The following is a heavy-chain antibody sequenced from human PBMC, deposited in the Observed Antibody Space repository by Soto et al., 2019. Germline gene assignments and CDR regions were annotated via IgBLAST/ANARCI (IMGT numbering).Heavy chain of an antibody. CDR2: ISAYNGNT. CDR1: GYTFTSYG. V-gene: IGHV1-18*01. D-gene: IGHD6-19*01. J-gene: IGHJ4*02. CDR3: ARTTYSSGPGYYFDY. Sequence: QVQLVQSGAEVKKPGASVQVSCKASGYTFTSYGISWVRQAPGQGLEWMGWISAYNGNTNYAQKLQGRVTMTTDTSTSTAYMELRSLRSDVTAVYYCARTTYSSGPGYYFDYWGKGTLVTVSS.